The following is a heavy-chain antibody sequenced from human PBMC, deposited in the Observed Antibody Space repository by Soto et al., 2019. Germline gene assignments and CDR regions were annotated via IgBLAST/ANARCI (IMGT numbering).Heavy chain of an antibody. V-gene: IGHV3-21*01. J-gene: IGHJ5*02. Sequence: TGGSLRLSCAASGFTFSSYSMNWVRQAPGKGLEWVSSISSSSSYIYYADSVKGRFTISRDNAKNSLYLQMNSLRAEDTAVYYCARDVSEGIAAHPYNWFDPWGQAPLVTVSS. CDR2: ISSSSSYI. D-gene: IGHD6-6*01. CDR3: ARDVSEGIAAHPYNWFDP. CDR1: GFTFSSYS.